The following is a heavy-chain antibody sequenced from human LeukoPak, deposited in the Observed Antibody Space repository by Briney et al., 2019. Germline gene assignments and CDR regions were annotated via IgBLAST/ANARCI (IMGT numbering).Heavy chain of an antibody. CDR3: VKDRWVDH. CDR1: GFSFDDYA. D-gene: IGHD6-13*01. V-gene: IGHV3-9*01. J-gene: IGHJ4*02. CDR2: INWNSGSI. Sequence: PGRSLRLSCAASGFSFDDYAMHWVRQAPGKGLEWVSGINWNSGSIGYADSVKGRFTISRDNSKNTLYLQMSSLRPEDTAVYYCVKDRWVDHWGQGTLVTVSS.